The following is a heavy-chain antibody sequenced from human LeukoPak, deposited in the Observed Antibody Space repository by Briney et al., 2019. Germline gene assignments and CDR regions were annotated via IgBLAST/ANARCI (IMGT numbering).Heavy chain of an antibody. CDR1: GFTFSSYA. J-gene: IGHJ4*02. Sequence: GSLRLSCAASGFTFSSYAMHWVRQAPGKGLEWVAVISYDGSNKYYADSVKGRFTISRDNSKNTLYLQMNSLRSEDTAVYYCATGPTNPYCTNGVCYYFDYWGQGTLVTVSS. CDR2: ISYDGSNK. V-gene: IGHV3-30*04. D-gene: IGHD2-8*01. CDR3: ATGPTNPYCTNGVCYYFDY.